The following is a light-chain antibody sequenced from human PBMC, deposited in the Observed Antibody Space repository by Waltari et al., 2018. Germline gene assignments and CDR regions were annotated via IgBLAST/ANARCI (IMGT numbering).Light chain of an antibody. CDR2: VFS. V-gene: IGLV2-14*03. CDR3: TSYTTSSTLV. Sequence: QSALTQPASVSGSPGQSIPISCTGTSSDVGVYNYVSWYQHHPDKAPKLMIYVFSNPPSSVSNRFAGSKSGNTASLTISGLQAEDEADYYCTSYTTSSTLVFGGGTKLTVL. CDR1: SSDVGVYNY. J-gene: IGLJ3*02.